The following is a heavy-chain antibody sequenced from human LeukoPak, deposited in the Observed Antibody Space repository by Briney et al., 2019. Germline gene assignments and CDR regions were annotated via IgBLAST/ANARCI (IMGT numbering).Heavy chain of an antibody. CDR2: TSYSGST. V-gene: IGHV4-59*01. J-gene: IGHJ5*02. CDR3: ARGGPNCFDP. Sequence: SETLSLTCTVTGGSTSIYYWSWIRQPPGKGLECIGYTSYSGSTDYSPSLKSRVTISLDTSKNQFSLKLSSVTAADTAVYYCARGGPNCFDPWGQGTLVTVSS. CDR1: GGSTSIYY. D-gene: IGHD3-16*01.